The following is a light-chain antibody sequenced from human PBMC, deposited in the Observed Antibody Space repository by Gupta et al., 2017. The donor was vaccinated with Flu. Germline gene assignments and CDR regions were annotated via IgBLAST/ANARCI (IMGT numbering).Light chain of an antibody. CDR3: GAWDNSLSAGA. V-gene: IGLV1-51*02. CDR2: EDN. Sequence: QSVLTQPPSVSAAPGQKVTISCSGTSSNIGNKYVSWYQHLPGTAPKLLIYEDNKRPSGIPDRFSGSKSGTSATLDISGPQTGDEADYYCGAWDNSLSAGAFGGGTKLTVL. J-gene: IGLJ3*02. CDR1: SSNIGNKY.